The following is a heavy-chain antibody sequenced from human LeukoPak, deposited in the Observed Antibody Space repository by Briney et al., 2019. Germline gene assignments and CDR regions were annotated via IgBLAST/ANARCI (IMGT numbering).Heavy chain of an antibody. CDR2: ISAYNGNT. J-gene: IGHJ4*02. CDR1: GYTFTSYG. CDR3: ARLEWELRAIDY. D-gene: IGHD1-26*01. V-gene: IGHV1-18*01. Sequence: ASVKVSCKASGYTFTSYGISWVRQAPGQGVEWMGWISAYNGNTNYAQKLQGRVTMTTDTTTSTAYMELSSLRSDDTAVYYCARLEWELRAIDYWGQGTLVTVSS.